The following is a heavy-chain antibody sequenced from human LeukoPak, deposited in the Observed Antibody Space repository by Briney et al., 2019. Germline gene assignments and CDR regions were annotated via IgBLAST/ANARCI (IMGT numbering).Heavy chain of an antibody. CDR1: GFTFSNYE. Sequence: GGSLRLSCAASGFTFSNYEMNWVRQAPGKGLEWVSAISGSGGSTYYADSVKGRFTISRDNSKNTLYLQMNSLRAEDTAVYYCAKWSGSGSYSYLFDYWGQGTLVTVSS. J-gene: IGHJ4*02. CDR3: AKWSGSGSYSYLFDY. V-gene: IGHV3-23*01. CDR2: ISGSGGST. D-gene: IGHD3-10*01.